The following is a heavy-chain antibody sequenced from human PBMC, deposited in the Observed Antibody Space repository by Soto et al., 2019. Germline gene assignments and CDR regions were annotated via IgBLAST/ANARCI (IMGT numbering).Heavy chain of an antibody. CDR3: ARDRSTYGGGGTGEVKENWFDP. D-gene: IGHD2-8*01. V-gene: IGHV4-59*01. Sequence: SETLSLTCSVSGGSISHYYWSWIRQSPGKGLEWIGYAYYSGSTDYNPSLKSRVTMSVDTSRNQVSLKLNSVTTADTAVYYCARDRSTYGGGGTGEVKENWFDPWGPGTLVTVSS. CDR1: GGSISHYY. J-gene: IGHJ5*02. CDR2: AYYSGST.